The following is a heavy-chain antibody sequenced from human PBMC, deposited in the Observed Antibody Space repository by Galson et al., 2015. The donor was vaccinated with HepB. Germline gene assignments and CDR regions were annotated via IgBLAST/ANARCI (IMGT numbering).Heavy chain of an antibody. Sequence: SVKVSCKASGGTFSSYAISWVRQAPGQGLEWMGGIIPIFGTANYAQKFQGRVTITADESTSTAYMELSSLRSEDTAVYYCASSPLRDGYRYFDYWGQGTLVTVSS. CDR3: ASSPLRDGYRYFDY. V-gene: IGHV1-69*13. CDR1: GGTFSSYA. CDR2: IIPIFGTA. D-gene: IGHD5-24*01. J-gene: IGHJ4*02.